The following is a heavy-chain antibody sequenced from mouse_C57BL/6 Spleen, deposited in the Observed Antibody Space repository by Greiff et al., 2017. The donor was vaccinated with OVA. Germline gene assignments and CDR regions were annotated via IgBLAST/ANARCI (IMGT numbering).Heavy chain of an antibody. CDR1: GYTFTSYW. V-gene: IGHV1-53*01. Sequence: QVQLQQSGTELVKPGASVKLSCKASGYTFTSYWMHWVKQRPGQGLEWIGNINPSNGGTNYNEKFKSKATLTVDKSSSTAYMQLSSLTSEDSAVYYCARGIYYDYDWFAYWGQGTLVTVSA. CDR3: ARGIYYDYDWFAY. J-gene: IGHJ3*01. D-gene: IGHD2-4*01. CDR2: INPSNGGT.